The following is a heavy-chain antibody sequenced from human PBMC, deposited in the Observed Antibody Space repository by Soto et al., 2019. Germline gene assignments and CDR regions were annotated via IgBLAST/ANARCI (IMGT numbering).Heavy chain of an antibody. Sequence: EVQLVESGGGLVQPGGSLRLSCAASGFTFSDHYMDWVRQAPGKGLEWVGRTRNKANSYTTEYAASVKGRFTISRDDSKNSLYLQMNSLKTEDTAVYYCARGADNPDVWGQRTTVTVSS. V-gene: IGHV3-72*01. D-gene: IGHD1-20*01. CDR1: GFTFSDHY. J-gene: IGHJ6*02. CDR2: TRNKANSYTT. CDR3: ARGADNPDV.